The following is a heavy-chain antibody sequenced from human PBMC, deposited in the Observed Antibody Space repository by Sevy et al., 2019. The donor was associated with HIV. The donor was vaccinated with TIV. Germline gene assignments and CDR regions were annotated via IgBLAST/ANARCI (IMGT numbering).Heavy chain of an antibody. V-gene: IGHV3-7*03. CDR1: GFSFSWYW. CDR3: ASPLPFYYGSGSEEFDY. D-gene: IGHD3-10*01. CDR2: IKQDGSEK. Sequence: GGSLRLSCAASGFSFSWYWMTWVRQTPEKGLEWVANIKQDGSEKNYVDSVKVRFTISRDNAKNSLYLQMNSLRAEDTAVYYSASPLPFYYGSGSEEFDYWGRGTLVTVSS. J-gene: IGHJ4*02.